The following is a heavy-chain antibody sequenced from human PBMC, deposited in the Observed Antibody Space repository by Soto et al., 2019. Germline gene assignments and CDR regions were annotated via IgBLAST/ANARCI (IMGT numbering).Heavy chain of an antibody. D-gene: IGHD4-17*01. V-gene: IGHV4-30-2*01. J-gene: IGHJ4*02. CDR3: ARTPYGGYFDR. Sequence: PSETLSLTCAVSGGAINSGGFCFSCIRQPPGKGLEWIGYIYQSGSTYYNPSLKSRVTLSVDTSNNRFSLKMNSVTAADTAVYYCARTPYGGYFDRWGQGTQVTVSS. CDR1: GGAINSGGFC. CDR2: IYQSGST.